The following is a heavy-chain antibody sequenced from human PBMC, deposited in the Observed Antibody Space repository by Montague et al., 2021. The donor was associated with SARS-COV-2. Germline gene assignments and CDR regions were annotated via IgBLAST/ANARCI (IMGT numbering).Heavy chain of an antibody. CDR3: ARDSDFSSWHEAEDYFDY. Sequence: SDTLSLTCSVSGRSISGYFWSWIRQPAGKGLEWIGRIYPSGGIFDSGRTNYHPSLKSRVTVSIDTSRNQFSLSLNSVTAADTAVYFCARDSDFSSWHEAEDYFDYWGQGILVAVSS. V-gene: IGHV4-4*07. CDR1: GRSISGYF. J-gene: IGHJ4*02. D-gene: IGHD6-13*01. CDR2: IYPSGGIFDSGRT.